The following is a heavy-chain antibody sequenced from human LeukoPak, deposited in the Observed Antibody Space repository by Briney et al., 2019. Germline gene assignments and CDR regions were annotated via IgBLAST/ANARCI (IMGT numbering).Heavy chain of an antibody. V-gene: IGHV4-34*01. D-gene: IGHD6-6*01. Sequence: TSETLSLTCAVYGGSFSGSYWSWIRQSPGKGLDWIGEINHSGSTNYNPSLKSRVTISKDTSKNQFSLKLSSVNAADTAEYYCAWGGWVLVGAFDIWGQGTMFTVSS. CDR3: AWGGWVLVGAFDI. CDR1: GGSFSGSY. J-gene: IGHJ3*02. CDR2: INHSGST.